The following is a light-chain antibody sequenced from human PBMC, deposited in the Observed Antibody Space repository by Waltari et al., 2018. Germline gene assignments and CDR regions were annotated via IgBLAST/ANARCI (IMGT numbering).Light chain of an antibody. CDR2: KGS. Sequence: DVVMTQSPRSLPVSLGHPASIPCSPSQGLVHSDGNTYLNWFQQRPGQSPRRLIYKGSTRDSGVPDRFSGSGSGTDFTLRISTVEAEDVGIYYCIQYTHWPWTFGPGTKVDIK. CDR3: IQYTHWPWT. CDR1: QGLVHSDGNTY. V-gene: IGKV2-30*02. J-gene: IGKJ3*01.